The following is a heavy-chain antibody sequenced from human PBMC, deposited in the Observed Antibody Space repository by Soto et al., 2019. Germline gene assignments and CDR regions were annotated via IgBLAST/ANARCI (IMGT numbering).Heavy chain of an antibody. CDR1: GFIFSTYG. D-gene: IGHD3-16*01. J-gene: IGHJ4*02. V-gene: IGHV3-33*01. CDR3: VGAGGPYDY. Sequence: QVQLVESGGGVVQPGRSLRLSCTTSGFIFSTYGIHWVRQAPGKGLEWVAVIWPDGSNKYYADSVKGRFTISRDNSRNILWLQMNSLRAEDTAIYYCVGAGGPYDYWGQGTLVTVSS. CDR2: IWPDGSNK.